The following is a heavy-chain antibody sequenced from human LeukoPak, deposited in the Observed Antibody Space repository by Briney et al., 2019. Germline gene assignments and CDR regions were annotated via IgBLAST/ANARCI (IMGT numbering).Heavy chain of an antibody. D-gene: IGHD1-1*01. Sequence: GGSLRLSCAASGFTVSSNYMSWVRKAPGKGLEWVSVIYSGGSTYYADSVKGRFTISRDNSKNTLYLQMNSLRAEDTAVYYCAKDFGYTYYMDVWGKGTTITVSS. CDR3: AKDFGYTYYMDV. CDR1: GFTVSSNY. J-gene: IGHJ6*03. CDR2: IYSGGST. V-gene: IGHV3-66*01.